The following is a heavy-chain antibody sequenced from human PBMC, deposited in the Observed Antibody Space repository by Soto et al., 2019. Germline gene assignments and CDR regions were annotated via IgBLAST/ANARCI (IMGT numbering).Heavy chain of an antibody. CDR3: GRGLGGGWYYFDY. CDR2: ITVNSGNT. J-gene: IGHJ4*02. CDR1: GYTFFDYG. D-gene: IGHD6-19*01. Sequence: QGQLVQSAVEVKEPGASVKVSCKASGYTFFDYGIGWVRQAPGQGLEWMGWITVNSGNTNYPQKSQGKVTMTTDTSTNTAYMELRSLTSDDTAVYYCGRGLGGGWYYFDYWGPGTLVTVSS. V-gene: IGHV1-18*01.